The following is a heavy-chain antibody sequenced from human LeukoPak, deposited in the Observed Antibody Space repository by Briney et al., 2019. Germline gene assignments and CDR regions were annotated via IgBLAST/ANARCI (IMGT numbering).Heavy chain of an antibody. CDR3: AREVGYCSSTSCSRPYNWFDP. J-gene: IGHJ5*02. CDR1: GFTFSSYA. D-gene: IGHD2-2*01. Sequence: PGGSLRLSCAASGFTFSSYAMSWVRQAPGKGLEWVSGISGSGGSTYYADSVKGRFTISRDNSKNTLYLQMNSLRAEDTAVYYCAREVGYCSSTSCSRPYNWFDPWGQGTLVTVSS. V-gene: IGHV3-23*01. CDR2: ISGSGGST.